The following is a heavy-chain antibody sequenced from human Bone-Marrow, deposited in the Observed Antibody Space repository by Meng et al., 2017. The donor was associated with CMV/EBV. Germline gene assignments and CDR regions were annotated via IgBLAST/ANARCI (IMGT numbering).Heavy chain of an antibody. V-gene: IGHV4-30-4*08. D-gene: IGHD1-20*01. CDR3: ASAQYNWNYFDD. Sequence: LRLSCTVSGGSISSGDYYWSWIRQPPGKGLEWIGYIYYSGSTHYNASRKSRVTISVDTSKNQFSLRLSSVTAADTAVYYCASAQYNWNYFDDWGPGKLVNFSS. CDR2: IYYSGST. J-gene: IGHJ4*02. CDR1: GGSISSGDYY.